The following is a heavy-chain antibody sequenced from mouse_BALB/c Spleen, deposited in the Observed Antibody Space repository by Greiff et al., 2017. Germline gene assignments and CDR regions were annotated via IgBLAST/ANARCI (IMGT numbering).Heavy chain of an antibody. D-gene: IGHD4-1*01. J-gene: IGHJ4*01. Sequence: VQLQQSGAELVKPGASVKLSCKASGYTFTSYWMHWVKQRPGQGLEWIGEIDPSDSYTNYNQKFKGKATLTVDKSSSTAYMQLSSLTSEDSAVYFCARRLGLYYAMDYWGQGTSVTVSS. CDR3: ARRLGLYYAMDY. V-gene: IGHV1-69*02. CDR1: GYTFTSYW. CDR2: IDPSDSYT.